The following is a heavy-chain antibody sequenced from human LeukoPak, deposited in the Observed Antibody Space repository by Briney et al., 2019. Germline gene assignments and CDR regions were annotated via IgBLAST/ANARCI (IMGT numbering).Heavy chain of an antibody. CDR1: GGSISSSSYY. V-gene: IGHV4-39*01. CDR2: IYYSGST. J-gene: IGHJ6*02. D-gene: IGHD3-22*01. CDR3: ARRQYYDSSGYYFDNYYYYYGMDV. Sequence: SETLSLTCTVSGGSISSSSYYWGWIRQPPGKGLEWIGSIYYSGSTYYNPSLKSRVTISVGTSKNQFSLKLSSVTAADTAVYYCARRQYYDSSGYYFDNYYYYYGMDVWGQGTTVTVSS.